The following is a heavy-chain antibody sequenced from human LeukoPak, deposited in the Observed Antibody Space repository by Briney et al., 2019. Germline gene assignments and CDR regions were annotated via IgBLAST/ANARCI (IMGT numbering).Heavy chain of an antibody. CDR3: ASSGVETNWYFDL. CDR2: IYDGGST. J-gene: IGHJ2*01. CDR1: GFAVSIRY. D-gene: IGHD4-23*01. Sequence: GGSLRLSCAASGFAVSIRYMSWVRQAPGKGLEWVSLIYDGGSTYSADSVKGRFTISRDNSKNTVSLQMNSPRAEDTAVYYCASSGVETNWYFDLWGRGTLVTVSS. V-gene: IGHV3-66*01.